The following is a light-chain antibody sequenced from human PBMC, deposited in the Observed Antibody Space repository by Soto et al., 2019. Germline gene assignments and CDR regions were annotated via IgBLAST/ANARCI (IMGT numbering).Light chain of an antibody. J-gene: IGKJ2*01. Sequence: DIVMTQTPLSSPVTLGQPASISCRSSQSLLDSDGDTYLSWLQQRPGQPPRLLNYKTSSRFSGVPDRFSGSGAGTDFTLKISRVEVEDVGVYYCMQATQFPHTFGHGTKLEI. CDR2: KTS. V-gene: IGKV2-24*01. CDR3: MQATQFPHT. CDR1: QSLLDSDGDTY.